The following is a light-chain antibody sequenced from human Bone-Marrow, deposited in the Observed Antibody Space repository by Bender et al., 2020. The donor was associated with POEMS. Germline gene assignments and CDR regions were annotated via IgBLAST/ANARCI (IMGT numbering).Light chain of an antibody. V-gene: IGLV2-23*02. Sequence: QSALTQPASVSGSPGQSITISCTGTSSDVGNYNLVSWYQHHPGKAPKLMIYEVGDRPSGISNRFSGSKSGNTASLTISGLQAEDEADYYCCSYAGTYTWVFGGGTKLTVL. CDR1: SSDVGNYNL. CDR3: CSYAGTYTWV. CDR2: EVG. J-gene: IGLJ3*02.